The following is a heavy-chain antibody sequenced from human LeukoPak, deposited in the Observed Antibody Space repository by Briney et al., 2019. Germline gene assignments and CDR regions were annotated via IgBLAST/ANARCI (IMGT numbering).Heavy chain of an antibody. Sequence: GGSLRLSCAASGFTFSRSNMNWVRQAPGKGLEWVSYIGSSSRSIYYADSVKGRFTISRDDAKNSLYLQMNSLRDEDTAVYYCARDPVRGMDVWGQGATVTVSS. D-gene: IGHD3-10*01. CDR3: ARDPVRGMDV. V-gene: IGHV3-48*02. CDR1: GFTFSRSN. CDR2: IGSSSRSI. J-gene: IGHJ6*02.